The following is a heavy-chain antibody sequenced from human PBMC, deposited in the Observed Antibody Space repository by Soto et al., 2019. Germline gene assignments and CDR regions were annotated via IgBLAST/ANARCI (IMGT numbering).Heavy chain of an antibody. CDR3: ARATESHYFDY. CDR2: IYYRGTT. Sequence: SETLSLTCILSGASITSSGYYWCWIRLHPGEGLEWIGYIYYRGTTYYNPSLKSPVTISTDTSKKEFSLTLTSVTAADTAVYYCARATESHYFDYWGRGILVTVS. V-gene: IGHV4-31*01. CDR1: GASITSSGYY. J-gene: IGHJ4*02.